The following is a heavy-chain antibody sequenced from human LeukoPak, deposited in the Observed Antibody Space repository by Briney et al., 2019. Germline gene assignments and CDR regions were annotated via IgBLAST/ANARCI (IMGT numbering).Heavy chain of an antibody. V-gene: IGHV4-39*01. Sequence: SETLSLTCTVSGGSISSSSYYRGWIRQPPGKGLEWIGSIYYSGSTYYNPSLKSRVTISVDTSKNQFSLKLSSVTAADTAVYYCARQEMVRGVIMWFDPWGQGTLVTVSS. CDR3: ARQEMVRGVIMWFDP. CDR1: GGSISSSSYY. D-gene: IGHD3-10*01. CDR2: IYYSGST. J-gene: IGHJ5*02.